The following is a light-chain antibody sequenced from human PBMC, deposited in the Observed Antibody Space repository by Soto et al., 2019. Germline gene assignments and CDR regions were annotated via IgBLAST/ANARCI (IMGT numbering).Light chain of an antibody. CDR1: SSDVGGYDY. Sequence: QSVLTQPASVSGSPGQTITISCTGTSSDVGGYDYVSWHQQHPGKAPKLMIYDVSKRPSGVSNRFSGSKSGNTASLTISGLQAEDEADYYCSSKRGSTGVFGTGTKV. J-gene: IGLJ1*01. CDR2: DVS. CDR3: SSKRGSTGV. V-gene: IGLV2-14*01.